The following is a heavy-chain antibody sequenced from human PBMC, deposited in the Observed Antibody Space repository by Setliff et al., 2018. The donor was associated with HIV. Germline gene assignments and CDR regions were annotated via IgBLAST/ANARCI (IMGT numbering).Heavy chain of an antibody. CDR1: GYSISSGYY. CDR2: IYHSGST. CDR3: ASVSRDDSSGYFPMLGAFDI. V-gene: IGHV4-38-2*01. D-gene: IGHD3-22*01. J-gene: IGHJ3*02. Sequence: KPSETLSLTCAVSGYSISSGYYWGWIRQPPGKGLEWIGSIYHSGSTYYNPSFKSRVTISVDTSKNQFPLKLSSVTAADTAVYYCASVSRDDSSGYFPMLGAFDIWGQGTMVTVSS.